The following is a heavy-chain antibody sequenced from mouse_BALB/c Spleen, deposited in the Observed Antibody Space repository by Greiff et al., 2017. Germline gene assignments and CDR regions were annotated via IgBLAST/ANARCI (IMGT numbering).Heavy chain of an antibody. Sequence: VQVVESGPGLVAPSQSLSITCTVSGFSLTGYGVNWVRQPPGKGLEWLGMIWGDGSTDYNSALKSRLSISKDNSKSQVFLKMNSLQTDDTARYYCARSIYYDSFAYWGQGTLVTVSA. CDR1: GFSLTGYG. CDR2: IWGDGST. J-gene: IGHJ3*01. D-gene: IGHD2-4*01. V-gene: IGHV2-6-7*01. CDR3: ARSIYYDSFAY.